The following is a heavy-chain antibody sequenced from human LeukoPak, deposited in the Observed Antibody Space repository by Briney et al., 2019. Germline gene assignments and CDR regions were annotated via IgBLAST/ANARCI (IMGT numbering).Heavy chain of an antibody. CDR1: GGSISSYY. D-gene: IGHD6-19*01. V-gene: IGHV4-59*01. Sequence: PSETLSLTCTVSGGSISSYYWRWIRQPPGKGLEWMGYIYYSGSTNYNPSLKSRVTISVDTSKNQFSLKLSSVTAADTAVYYCASSSGWYYFDYWGQGTLVTVSS. J-gene: IGHJ4*02. CDR2: IYYSGST. CDR3: ASSSGWYYFDY.